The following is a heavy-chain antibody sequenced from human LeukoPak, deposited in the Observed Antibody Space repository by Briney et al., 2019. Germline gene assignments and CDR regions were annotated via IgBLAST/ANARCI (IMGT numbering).Heavy chain of an antibody. CDR2: IYASGNT. CDR3: ARDSAIYDSSGYYYSDAFDI. J-gene: IGHJ3*02. CDR1: GGSISSGFYY. D-gene: IGHD3-22*01. V-gene: IGHV4-61*02. Sequence: SQTLSLTCSVSGGSISSGFYYWSWIRQPAGKGLEWIGRIYASGNTNYNTSLKSRVTISVDTSNKQFSLKLSSVTAADTAVYYCARDSAIYDSSGYYYSDAFDIWGHGIMVTVSS.